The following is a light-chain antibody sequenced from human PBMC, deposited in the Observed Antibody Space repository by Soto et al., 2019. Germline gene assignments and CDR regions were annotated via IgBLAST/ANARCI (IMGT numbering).Light chain of an antibody. J-gene: IGKJ2*04. CDR3: QQYGYSPCS. V-gene: IGKV3-20*01. CDR1: QYITNSQ. CDR2: GAF. Sequence: EIVLTQSPGTLSLSPGERATLFCRATQYITNSQLAWYQQKPGQAPRLLIFGAFNRATGIPDRFSGSGSGTDFTLTITRLEPEDFAVYHCQQYGYSPCSFGQGTKLQI.